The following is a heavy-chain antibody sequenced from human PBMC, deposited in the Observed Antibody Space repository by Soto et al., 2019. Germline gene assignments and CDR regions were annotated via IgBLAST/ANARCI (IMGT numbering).Heavy chain of an antibody. CDR1: GYTFTSYD. CDR2: MNPNSGNT. J-gene: IGHJ3*02. D-gene: IGHD3-22*01. Sequence: ASVKVSCKASGYTFTSYDINRVRQATGQGLEWMGWMNPNSGNTGYAQKFQGRVTMTRNTSISTAYMELSSLRSEDTAVYYCARGYYYDSSGYQDAFDIWGQGTMVTVSS. CDR3: ARGYYYDSSGYQDAFDI. V-gene: IGHV1-8*01.